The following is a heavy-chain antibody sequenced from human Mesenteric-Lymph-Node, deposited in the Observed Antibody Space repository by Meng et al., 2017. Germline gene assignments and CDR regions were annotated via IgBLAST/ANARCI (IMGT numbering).Heavy chain of an antibody. CDR1: GDSVSSNSAA. J-gene: IGHJ4*02. CDR2: TCYRSKWYY. CDR3: ASWYFNY. V-gene: IGHV6-1*01. Sequence: QVQLQQSGPGLVEPSQTLSLTCAITGDSVSSNSAAWHWIRQSPSRGLEWLGMTCYRSKWYYDYAVSVKSRITINPDTSRNQFSLQLNSVTPEDTAVYYCASWYFNYWGQGTLVTVSS.